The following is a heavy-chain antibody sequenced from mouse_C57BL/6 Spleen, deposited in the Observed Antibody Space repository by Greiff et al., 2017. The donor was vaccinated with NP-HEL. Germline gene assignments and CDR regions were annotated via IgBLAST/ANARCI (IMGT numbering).Heavy chain of an antibody. Sequence: EVKLQESGPGLVKPSQSLSLTCSVTGSSITSGYYWNWIRQFPGNKLEWMGYISYDGSNNYNPSLKNRISITRDTSKNQFFLKLNSVTTEDTATYYCARDRGGSSFNWYFDVWGTGTTVTVSS. V-gene: IGHV3-6*01. CDR1: GSSITSGYY. CDR2: ISYDGSN. D-gene: IGHD1-1*01. J-gene: IGHJ1*03. CDR3: ARDRGGSSFNWYFDV.